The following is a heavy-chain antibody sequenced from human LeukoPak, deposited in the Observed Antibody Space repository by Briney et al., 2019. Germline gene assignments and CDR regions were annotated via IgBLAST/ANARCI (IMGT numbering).Heavy chain of an antibody. CDR3: AAQGGSGHLRY. J-gene: IGHJ4*02. Sequence: GGSLRLSCAASGFTFSNTWMNWVRQAPGKGLEWVGRIKRIIDGGKTDYAAPVKGRFTVSRDDSINTLYLQMSSLKTEDTAVYYCAAQGGSGHLRYWGQGTLVTVSS. V-gene: IGHV3-15*01. CDR2: IKRIIDGGKT. CDR1: GFTFSNTW.